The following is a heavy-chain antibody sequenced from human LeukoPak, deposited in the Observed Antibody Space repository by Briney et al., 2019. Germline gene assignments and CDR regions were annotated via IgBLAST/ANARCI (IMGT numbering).Heavy chain of an antibody. D-gene: IGHD6-25*01. Sequence: PSETLSLTCTVSGGSIGTDYWSWIRQPPGKGLEWIGYIFHTRTTDMNPSLKSRLTLSVDTSKNQFSLKLSSVTAADTAVYYCARHAEYSSANDVFDIWGQGTVVSVSS. J-gene: IGHJ3*02. V-gene: IGHV4-59*08. CDR1: GGSIGTDY. CDR3: ARHAEYSSANDVFDI. CDR2: IFHTRTT.